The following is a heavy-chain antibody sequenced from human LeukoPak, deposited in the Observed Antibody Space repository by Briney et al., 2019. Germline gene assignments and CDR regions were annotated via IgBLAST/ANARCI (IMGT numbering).Heavy chain of an antibody. D-gene: IGHD2-15*01. J-gene: IGHJ5*02. V-gene: IGHV3-30*18. CDR3: AKNGIVVVVPTNWFDP. CDR2: ISYDGSNK. Sequence: GGSLRLSCAASGFTFSRYGMHWVRQAPGKGLEWLAFISYDGSNKYYADSVKGRFIISRDNSKNTLYLQMNSLRAEDTAVYYCAKNGIVVVVPTNWFDPWGQGTPVTVSS. CDR1: GFTFSRYG.